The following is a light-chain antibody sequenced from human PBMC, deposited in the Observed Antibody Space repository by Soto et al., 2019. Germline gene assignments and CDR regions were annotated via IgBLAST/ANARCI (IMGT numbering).Light chain of an antibody. Sequence: DIQMTQSPSYLSASVGDRVTLTCRASQGISNYLAWYQQKPGKVPKLLIYAASTLQSGVPSRFSGSGSGTDFTLTISSLQPEDVATYYCQKYNSAPWTFGQGTKVDIK. CDR2: AAS. V-gene: IGKV1-27*01. CDR1: QGISNY. CDR3: QKYNSAPWT. J-gene: IGKJ1*01.